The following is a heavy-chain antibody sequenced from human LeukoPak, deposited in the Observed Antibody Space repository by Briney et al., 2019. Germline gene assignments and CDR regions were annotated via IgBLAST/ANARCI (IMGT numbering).Heavy chain of an antibody. J-gene: IGHJ4*02. Sequence: GGSLRLSCTTSVFPFSRYSMNWVRQAPGKGLEWVSYITSSGDTIYYADSVKGRFTISRDNAKNSVYLQMNSLRAEDTAVYYCARGEDAQQPDYWGQGTLVTVSS. CDR2: ITSSGDTI. D-gene: IGHD6-13*01. CDR3: ARGEDAQQPDY. V-gene: IGHV3-48*01. CDR1: VFPFSRYS.